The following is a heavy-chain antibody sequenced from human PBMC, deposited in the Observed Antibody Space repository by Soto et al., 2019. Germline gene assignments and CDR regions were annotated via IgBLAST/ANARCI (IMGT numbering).Heavy chain of an antibody. CDR3: SRYLDF. CDR2: INPDGSAK. Sequence: PGGSLRLSCAASGFTFSISWMDWVRQTPGKGLEWVANINPDGSAKNYVDSVKGRFTISRDNAKNSLFLQMSSLTAEDSGLYYCSRYLDFWGQGTLVTVSS. J-gene: IGHJ4*02. CDR1: GFTFSISW. V-gene: IGHV3-7*01.